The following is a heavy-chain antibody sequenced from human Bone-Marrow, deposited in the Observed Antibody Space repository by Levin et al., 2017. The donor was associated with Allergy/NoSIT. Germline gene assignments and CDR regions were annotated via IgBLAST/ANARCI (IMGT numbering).Heavy chain of an antibody. CDR1: GHTFNNYW. CDR2: IYPDDSDT. D-gene: IGHD2-15*01. CDR3: ARRRADVGNYGLDV. V-gene: IGHV5-51*01. Sequence: GESLKISCRGSGHTFNNYWIAWVRQMPGKGLEWMGIIYPDDSDTQYSPSFRGQVTISADKSTNTAYLQWSSLKASDTAIYYCARRRADVGNYGLDVWGQGTTVIVSS. J-gene: IGHJ6*02.